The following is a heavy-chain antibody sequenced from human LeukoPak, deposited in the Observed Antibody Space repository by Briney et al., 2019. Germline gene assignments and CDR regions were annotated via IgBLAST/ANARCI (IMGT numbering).Heavy chain of an antibody. CDR1: GFTFSDYY. CDR3: AKDIWATAMGSIDY. CDR2: ISSSGSTI. Sequence: PGGSLRLSCAASGFTFSDYYMSWIRQAPGKGLEWVSYISSSGSTIYYADSVKGRFTISRDNAKNSLYLQMNSLRAEDTALYYCAKDIWATAMGSIDYWGQGTLVTVSS. D-gene: IGHD5-18*01. J-gene: IGHJ4*02. V-gene: IGHV3-11*01.